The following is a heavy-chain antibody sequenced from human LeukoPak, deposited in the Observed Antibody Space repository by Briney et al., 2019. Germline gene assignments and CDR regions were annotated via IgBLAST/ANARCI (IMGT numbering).Heavy chain of an antibody. V-gene: IGHV4-61*05. CDR1: GGSISSTNYF. CDR3: ARQSREGYNIFDY. D-gene: IGHD5-24*01. CDR2: IYSSGHT. Sequence: PSETLPLTCTVSGGSISSTNYFWGWIRQPPGKGLEWIGYIYSSGHTNYNPSLKSRVTISIDTSKNQFSLKQTSVTAADTAVYYCARQSREGYNIFDYWGQGTLVTVSS. J-gene: IGHJ4*02.